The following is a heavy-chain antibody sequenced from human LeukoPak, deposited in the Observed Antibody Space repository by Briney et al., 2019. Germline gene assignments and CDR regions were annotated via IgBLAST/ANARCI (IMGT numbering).Heavy chain of an antibody. CDR3: AKDQTPMDSGTYGFDY. J-gene: IGHJ4*02. Sequence: GGSLRLSCAASGLTFSSYWMHWVRQAPGKGLVWVSHIKTDGSSTNYAESVKGRFTISRDNAKNTVYLQMNSLRAEDTALYYCAKDQTPMDSGTYGFDYWGQGTLVTVSS. CDR1: GLTFSSYW. CDR2: IKTDGSST. V-gene: IGHV3-74*01. D-gene: IGHD1-26*01.